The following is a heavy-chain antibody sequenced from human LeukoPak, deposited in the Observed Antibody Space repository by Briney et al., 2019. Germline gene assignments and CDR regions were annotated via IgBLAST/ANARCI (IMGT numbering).Heavy chain of an antibody. J-gene: IGHJ4*02. D-gene: IGHD1-1*01. Sequence: SETLSLTCTVSGGSITSYYWSWIRQPPGKGLEWIGYLFHSGTRRYNPSLRSRVTITADTTKNQIVLVLNSTTAADTAVYYCARRRGWKQQLVYFDYWGQGTLASVSS. CDR3: ARRRGWKQQLVYFDY. CDR2: LFHSGTR. V-gene: IGHV4-59*08. CDR1: GGSITSYY.